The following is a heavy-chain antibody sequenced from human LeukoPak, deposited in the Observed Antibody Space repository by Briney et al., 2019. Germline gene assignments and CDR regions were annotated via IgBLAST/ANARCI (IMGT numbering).Heavy chain of an antibody. D-gene: IGHD5-24*01. CDR1: GFTFSDSA. J-gene: IGHJ4*02. V-gene: IGHV3-73*01. CDR3: SREVDGDGYNSD. Sequence: GGSLRLSCVASGFTFSDSAMHWVRQASGKGLEWVGRIRNKGNNYATAFAASVKGRFTISRDDSKNTAYLQVNSLKTEDTAVYYCSREVDGDGYNSDWGQGTLVTVSS. CDR2: IRNKGNNYAT.